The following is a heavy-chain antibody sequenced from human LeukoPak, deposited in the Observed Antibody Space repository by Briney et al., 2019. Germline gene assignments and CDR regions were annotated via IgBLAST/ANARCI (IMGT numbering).Heavy chain of an antibody. CDR2: IYYSGST. CDR1: GGSISSSSYY. CDR3: ATTSYYYDSPDY. V-gene: IGHV4-39*01. Sequence: SSETLSLTCTVSGGSISSSSYYWGWIRQPPGKGLEWIGSIYYSGSTYYNPSLKSRVTISVDTSKNQFSLKLSSVTAADTAVYYCATTSYYYDSPDYWGQGTLVTVSS. D-gene: IGHD3-22*01. J-gene: IGHJ4*02.